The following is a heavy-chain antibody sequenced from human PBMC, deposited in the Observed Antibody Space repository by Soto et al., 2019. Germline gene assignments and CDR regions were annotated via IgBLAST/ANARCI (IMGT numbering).Heavy chain of an antibody. V-gene: IGHV4-34*01. Sequence: SETLSLTCAVYGGSFSGYYWSWIRQPPGKGLEWIGEINHSGSTNYNPSLKSRVTISVDTSKNQFSLKLSSVTAADTAVYYCACRARISSGFDYWGQGTLVTVSS. CDR2: INHSGST. CDR1: GGSFSGYY. CDR3: ACRARISSGFDY. J-gene: IGHJ4*02. D-gene: IGHD6-25*01.